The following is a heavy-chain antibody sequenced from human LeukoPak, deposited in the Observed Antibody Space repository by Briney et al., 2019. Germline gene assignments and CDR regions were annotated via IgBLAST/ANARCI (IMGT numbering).Heavy chain of an antibody. V-gene: IGHV3-7*03. D-gene: IGHD2-21*01. CDR2: IKEDGSQK. CDR1: GFTFGRNW. Sequence: TGGSLRLSCADSGFTFGRNWMTWIRQAPGKGLEWVANIKEDGSQKNYVDSVKGRFTISRDNAKNSLYLQMSNLRPDDTAAYYCARDVAYNRFDPWGQGTLVTVSS. J-gene: IGHJ5*02. CDR3: ARDVAYNRFDP.